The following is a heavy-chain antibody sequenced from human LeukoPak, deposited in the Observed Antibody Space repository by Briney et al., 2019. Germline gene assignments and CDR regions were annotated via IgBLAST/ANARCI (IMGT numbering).Heavy chain of an antibody. CDR2: IYYSGST. D-gene: IGHD2-21*02. CDR3: ARAPVVTDYYYYYGMDV. V-gene: IGHV4-31*03. Sequence: SETLSLTCTVSGGSISSGGYYWSWIRQHPGEGLEWIGYIYYSGSTYYNPSLKSRVTISVDTSKNQFSLKLSSVTAADTAVYYCARAPVVTDYYYYYGMDVWGQGTTVTVSS. J-gene: IGHJ6*02. CDR1: GGSISSGGYY.